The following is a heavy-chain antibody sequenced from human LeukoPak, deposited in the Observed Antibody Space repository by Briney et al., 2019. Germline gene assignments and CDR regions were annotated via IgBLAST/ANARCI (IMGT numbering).Heavy chain of an antibody. CDR2: ISSSSSTI. Sequence: GGSLRLSCAASGFTFSDYYMSWIRQAPGKGLEWVSYISSSSSTIYYADSVKGRFTISRDNAKNSLYLQMNSLRAEDTAVYYCAGYDFWSGYNVAFDIWGQGTMVTVSS. D-gene: IGHD3-3*01. CDR1: GFTFSDYY. J-gene: IGHJ3*02. V-gene: IGHV3-11*04. CDR3: AGYDFWSGYNVAFDI.